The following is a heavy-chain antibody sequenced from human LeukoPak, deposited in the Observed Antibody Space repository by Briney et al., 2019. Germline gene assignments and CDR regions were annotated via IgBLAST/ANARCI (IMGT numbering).Heavy chain of an antibody. Sequence: SETLSLTCAVSGGSISSSNWWSWVRQPPGKGLEWIGEIYHSGSTNYNPSLKSRVTISVDTSKNQFSLKLSSVTAADTAVYYCARRKYCSSTSCYQVDYWGQGTLVTVSS. J-gene: IGHJ4*02. V-gene: IGHV4-4*02. CDR2: IYHSGST. D-gene: IGHD2-2*01. CDR3: ARRKYCSSTSCYQVDY. CDR1: GGSISSSNW.